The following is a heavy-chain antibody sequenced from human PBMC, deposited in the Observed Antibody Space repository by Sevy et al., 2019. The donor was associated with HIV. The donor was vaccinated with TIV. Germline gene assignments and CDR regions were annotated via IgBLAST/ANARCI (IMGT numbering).Heavy chain of an antibody. CDR1: GGSTCTYY. Sequence: SETLSLTCSVSGGSTCTYYWNWIRQPPGKGLEWIGYISDSGFGNDNPSLRSRVTISIDTSKNQFSLRLTSVSAADTAVYYCARGGGRTDWGMDVWGPGTTVTVSS. CDR2: ISDSGFG. V-gene: IGHV4-59*01. J-gene: IGHJ6*02. D-gene: IGHD1-1*01. CDR3: ARGGGRTDWGMDV.